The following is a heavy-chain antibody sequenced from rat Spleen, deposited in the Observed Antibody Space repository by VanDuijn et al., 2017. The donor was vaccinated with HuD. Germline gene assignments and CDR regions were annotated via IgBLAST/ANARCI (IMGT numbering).Heavy chain of an antibody. Sequence: EVQLVESGGGLVQPGRSMKLSCAASGFTFSNYDMVWVRQAPTKGLKWVASISYDGSTPYYRDSVKGRFTISRDNAKSTLYLQMDSLRSEDTATYYCTRHGGLRNWFAYWGQGTLVTVSS. J-gene: IGHJ3*01. D-gene: IGHD1-11*01. CDR2: ISYDGSTP. CDR3: TRHGGLRNWFAY. V-gene: IGHV5-29*01. CDR1: GFTFSNYD.